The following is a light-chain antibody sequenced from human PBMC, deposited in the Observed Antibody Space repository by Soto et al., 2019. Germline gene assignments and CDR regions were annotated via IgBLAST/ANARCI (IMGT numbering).Light chain of an antibody. V-gene: IGKV3-11*01. CDR3: QQRRNWPPEFT. Sequence: EIVLTQSPATLSLSPGERATLSCRVSQGVSGYLAWYQQKPGQAPRLLIYDASSRATGIPARFSGSGSGTDFTLTISSLEPEDFAVYYCQQRRNWPPEFTFGPGTKLDMK. J-gene: IGKJ3*01. CDR1: QGVSGY. CDR2: DAS.